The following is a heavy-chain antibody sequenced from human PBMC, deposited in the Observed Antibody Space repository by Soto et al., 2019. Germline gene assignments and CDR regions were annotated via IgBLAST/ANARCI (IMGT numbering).Heavy chain of an antibody. CDR1: GFSFSSYA. CDR3: AKDRGSGTLRYYGMDV. J-gene: IGHJ6*02. D-gene: IGHD3-10*01. V-gene: IGHV3-30*18. CDR2: MSYDESKI. Sequence: QVQLVESGGGVVQPGRSLRLSCAGSGFSFSSYAVHWVRQAPGKGLEWVAVMSYDESKINYADSVKGRFTISRDNSKNTFFLQLNGLRPEDTAVYFCAKDRGSGTLRYYGMDVWDQGTTVTVS.